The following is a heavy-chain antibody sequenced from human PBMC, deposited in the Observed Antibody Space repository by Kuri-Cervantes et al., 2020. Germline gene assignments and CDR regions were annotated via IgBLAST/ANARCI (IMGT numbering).Heavy chain of an antibody. J-gene: IGHJ4*02. CDR3: ARGGSYWGHFDY. CDR2: INHTGST. D-gene: IGHD1-26*01. CDR1: GGSFSGYY. Sequence: SQTLSLTCAVSGGSFSGYYWSWIRQPPGEGLEWIGEINHTGSTNYNPSLKSRVTISLDTSKNQFSLKLSSVTAADTAVYYCARGGSYWGHFDYWGQGTLVTVSS. V-gene: IGHV4-34*01.